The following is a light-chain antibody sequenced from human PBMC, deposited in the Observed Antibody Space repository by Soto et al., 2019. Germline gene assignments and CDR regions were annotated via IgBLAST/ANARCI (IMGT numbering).Light chain of an antibody. CDR3: QQLNSYPLT. CDR2: AAS. V-gene: IGKV1-9*01. J-gene: IGKJ4*01. CDR1: HGIISH. Sequence: IRLTQSASSLYACVGDGVSIXCRASHGIISHIVWCQQKPGQAPKRLIDAASTLQRGGPSRFSGSGSATDFTRTISGLQPEDFATYYGQQLNSYPLTFGGGTKVDIK.